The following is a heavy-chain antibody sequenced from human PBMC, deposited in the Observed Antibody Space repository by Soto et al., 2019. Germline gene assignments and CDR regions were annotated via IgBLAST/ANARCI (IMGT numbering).Heavy chain of an antibody. D-gene: IGHD3-3*01. Sequence: SETLSLTCAVYGGSFSGYYWSWIRQPPGKGLEWIGEINHSGSTNYNPSLKSRVTISVDTSKNQFSLKLSSVTAADTAVYYCAREDYDFWSGYYSFSDKRIRAPDMDVWGKGTTVTVSS. J-gene: IGHJ6*03. V-gene: IGHV4-34*01. CDR1: GGSFSGYY. CDR2: INHSGST. CDR3: AREDYDFWSGYYSFSDKRIRAPDMDV.